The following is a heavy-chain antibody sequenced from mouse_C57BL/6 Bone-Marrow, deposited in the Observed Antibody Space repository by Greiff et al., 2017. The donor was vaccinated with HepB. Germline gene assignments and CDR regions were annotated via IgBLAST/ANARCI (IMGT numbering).Heavy chain of an antibody. J-gene: IGHJ2*01. Sequence: EVKLEESGPGMVKPSQSLSLTCTVTGYSITSGYDWHWIRHFPGNKQEWMGYISYSGSTNYNQYLKSRTSLTHDTSKNHFFLKLNSVTTEDTATYYCARGDGYYFDYWGQGTTLTVSS. V-gene: IGHV3-1*01. CDR1: GYSITSGYD. D-gene: IGHD2-3*01. CDR2: ISYSGST. CDR3: ARGDGYYFDY.